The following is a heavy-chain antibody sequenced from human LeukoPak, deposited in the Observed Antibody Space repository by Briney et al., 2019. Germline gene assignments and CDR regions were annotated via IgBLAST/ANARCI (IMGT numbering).Heavy chain of an antibody. D-gene: IGHD6-13*01. J-gene: IGHJ3*02. CDR1: GGSISSGGYY. Sequence: PSETLSLTCTVSGGSISSGGYYWSWIRQHPGKGLEWIGYIYYSGSTYHNPSLKSRVTISVDTSKNQFSLKLSSVTAADTAVYYCAGGVAAAGYAFDIWGQGTMVTVSS. V-gene: IGHV4-31*03. CDR3: AGGVAAAGYAFDI. CDR2: IYYSGST.